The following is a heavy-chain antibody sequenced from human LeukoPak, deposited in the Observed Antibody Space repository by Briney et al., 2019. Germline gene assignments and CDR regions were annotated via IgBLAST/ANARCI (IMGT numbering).Heavy chain of an antibody. V-gene: IGHV4-30-4*01. J-gene: IGHJ4*02. D-gene: IGHD5-18*01. CDR1: GGSVSSGDYS. CDR2: INYSGYT. CDR3: ARDRGYSYGPFDY. Sequence: NTSQTLSLTCTVSGGSVSSGDYSWSWIRQPPGKGLEWIGYINYSGYTLYNPPLRSRVTISIDTSKNHFSLKVSSVTAADTAVYYCARDRGYSYGPFDYWGQGTLVTVSS.